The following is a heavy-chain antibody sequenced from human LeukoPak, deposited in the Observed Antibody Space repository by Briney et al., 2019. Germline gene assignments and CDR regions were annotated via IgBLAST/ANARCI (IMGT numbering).Heavy chain of an antibody. CDR3: AVVLLVYARGYYFDY. CDR2: IYYSGST. V-gene: IGHV4-59*04. CDR1: GFTFSSYE. Sequence: GSLRLSCAASGFTFSSYEMNWVRQPPGKGLEWIGTIYYSGSTYYNPSLKSRVTISLDASKNQFSLKLTSVTAADTAVYYCAVVLLVYARGYYFDYWGQGTLVTVSS. J-gene: IGHJ4*02. D-gene: IGHD2-8*01.